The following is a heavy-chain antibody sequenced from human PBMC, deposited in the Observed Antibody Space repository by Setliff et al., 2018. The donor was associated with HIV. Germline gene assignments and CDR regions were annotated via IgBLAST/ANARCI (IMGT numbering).Heavy chain of an antibody. D-gene: IGHD3-3*01. J-gene: IGHJ3*02. CDR1: GITFSRSA. V-gene: IGHV3-23*01. CDR3: AKDRLEWLAPDGFDI. Sequence: GGSLRLSCAASGITFSRSAMSWVRQAPGKGLEWVSGISGSGDDTYYADSVKGRFTISRDNSKNTLYLQMSSLRAEDTAVYYCAKDRLEWLAPDGFDIWGLGTMVTVS. CDR2: ISGSGDDT.